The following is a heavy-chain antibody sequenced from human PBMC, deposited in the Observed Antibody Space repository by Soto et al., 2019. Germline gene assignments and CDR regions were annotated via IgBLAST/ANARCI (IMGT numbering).Heavy chain of an antibody. V-gene: IGHV4-59*01. CDR3: ARGHEVVTAIPFDY. CDR1: GGSISSYY. J-gene: IGHJ4*02. D-gene: IGHD2-21*02. CDR2: IYYSGST. Sequence: SETLSLTCTVSGGSISSYYWSWIRQPPGKGLEWIGYIYYSGSTNYNPSLKSRVTISVDTSKNQFSLKLSFVTAADTAVYYCARGHEVVTAIPFDYWGQGTLVTVSS.